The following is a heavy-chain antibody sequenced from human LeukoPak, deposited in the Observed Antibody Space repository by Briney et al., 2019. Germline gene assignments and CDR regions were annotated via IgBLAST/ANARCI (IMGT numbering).Heavy chain of an antibody. CDR1: GFTFTTYW. CDR3: ARVGPQGPNFDY. CDR2: INSDGSIT. Sequence: GGSLRLSCAASGFTFTTYWMHWVRQAPGKGLVWVSHINSDGSITSYADSVKGRFTISRDNSKNTLYLQMNSLRAEDTAVYYCARVGPQGPNFDYWGQGTLVTVSS. V-gene: IGHV3-74*01. J-gene: IGHJ4*02.